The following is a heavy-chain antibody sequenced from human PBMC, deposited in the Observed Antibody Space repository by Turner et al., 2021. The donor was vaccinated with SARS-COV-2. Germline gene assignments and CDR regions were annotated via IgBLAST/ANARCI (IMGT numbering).Heavy chain of an antibody. CDR3: ATVVGAV. CDR2: IHPSDGRT. V-gene: IGHV1-46*01. J-gene: IGHJ4*02. Sequence: QVQLVQSGAEVKKTGASVKLSCKASGYNFTTYHINWVGQAPGQGLEWMGIIHPSDGRTDYPQRFQGRVTMTRDTSTSTVHMELGSLISEDTAVYYCATVVGAVWGQGTLVIVSS. CDR1: GYNFTTYH. D-gene: IGHD6-6*01.